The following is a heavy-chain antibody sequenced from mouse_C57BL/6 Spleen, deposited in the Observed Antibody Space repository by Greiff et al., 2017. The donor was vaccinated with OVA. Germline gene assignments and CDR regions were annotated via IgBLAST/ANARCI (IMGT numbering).Heavy chain of an antibody. D-gene: IGHD2-1*01. Sequence: VQLQQSGAELVRPGASVTLSCKASGYTFTDYEMHWVKQTPVHGLEWIGAIDPETGGTAYNQKFKGKAILTADKPSSTAYMELRSLTSEDSAVYYCTRANGNYGEYFDYWGQGTTLTVSS. CDR3: TRANGNYGEYFDY. CDR1: GYTFTDYE. J-gene: IGHJ2*01. CDR2: IDPETGGT. V-gene: IGHV1-15*01.